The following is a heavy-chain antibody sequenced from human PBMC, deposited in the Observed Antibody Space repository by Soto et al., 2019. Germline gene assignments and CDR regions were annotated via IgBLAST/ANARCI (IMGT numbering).Heavy chain of an antibody. CDR3: AKRILDTDYGDYVDY. CDR1: GFTFSSYA. D-gene: IGHD4-17*01. CDR2: ISGSGGST. J-gene: IGHJ4*02. Sequence: EVQLLESGGGLVQPGGSLRLSCAASGFTFSSYAMSWVRQAPGKGLEWVSAISGSGGSTYYADSVKGRFTISRDHSKNTLYLQMYSLRAEDTAVYYCAKRILDTDYGDYVDYWGQGTLVTVSS. V-gene: IGHV3-23*01.